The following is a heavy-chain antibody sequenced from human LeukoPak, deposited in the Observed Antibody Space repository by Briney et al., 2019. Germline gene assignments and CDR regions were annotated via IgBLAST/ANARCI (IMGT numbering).Heavy chain of an antibody. D-gene: IGHD3-22*01. CDR2: ISYDGSNK. J-gene: IGHJ4*02. V-gene: IGHV3-30*18. Sequence: HPGGSLRLSCAASGFTFSSYGMHWVRQAPGKGLEWVAVISYDGSNKYYADSVKGRFTISRDNSKNPLYLQMNSLRAEDTAVYYCAKDPYDSSGYYLGGPDYWGQGTLVTVSS. CDR3: AKDPYDSSGYYLGGPDY. CDR1: GFTFSSYG.